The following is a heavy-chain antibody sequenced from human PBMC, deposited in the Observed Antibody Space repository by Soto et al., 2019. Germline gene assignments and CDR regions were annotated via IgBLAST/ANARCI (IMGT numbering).Heavy chain of an antibody. D-gene: IGHD6-19*01. J-gene: IGHJ4*02. CDR2: ISGNGAET. Sequence: PSETLSLTCGVSDVSFSGYYWSWIRQAPGKGLEWVSAISGNGAETSYADSVRGRFTISRDNSKDTLFLHMNSLRADDTAVYYCGKERRGSGWFVSNYWGLGVLVTVSS. CDR1: DVSFSGYY. V-gene: IGHV3-23*01. CDR3: GKERRGSGWFVSNY.